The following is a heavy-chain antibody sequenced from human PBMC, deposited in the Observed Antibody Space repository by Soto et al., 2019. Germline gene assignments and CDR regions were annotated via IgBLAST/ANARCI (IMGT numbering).Heavy chain of an antibody. CDR2: ISYSGKT. V-gene: IGHV4-61*06. J-gene: IGHJ6*01. Sequence: GGCRIIKKHIGSWIRPPPGKTLEWIGHISYSGKTDFNPSLRSRVTLSRDTSKNQFSLRLTSVTAADTAVYYCARALCCWQAADG. D-gene: IGHD6-25*01. CDR1: GGCRIIKKHI. CDR3: ARALCCWQAADG.